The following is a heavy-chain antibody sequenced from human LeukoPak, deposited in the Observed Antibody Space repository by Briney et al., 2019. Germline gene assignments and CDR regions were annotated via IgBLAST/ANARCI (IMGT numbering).Heavy chain of an antibody. V-gene: IGHV3-30*02. Sequence: GGSLRLSCAASGFTFSSYGIHWVRQAPGKGLEWVAFIRFDGSNEYYADSVKGRFTISRDNSKNTLYLQMNSLRAEDTAVYYCARSGSVDSYDAFDIWGQGTMVTVSS. CDR1: GFTFSSYG. CDR2: IRFDGSNE. J-gene: IGHJ3*02. D-gene: IGHD1-26*01. CDR3: ARSGSVDSYDAFDI.